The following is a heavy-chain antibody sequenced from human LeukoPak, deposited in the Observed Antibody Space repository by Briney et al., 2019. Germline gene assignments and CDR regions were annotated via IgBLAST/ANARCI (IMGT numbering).Heavy chain of an antibody. Sequence: GGSLRLSCAASGFTFSSYGMSWVRQAPGKGLEWVSGISGRGVSTYYADSVKGRFTISRDNAKNSLYLQMSSLRAEDTAVYYCAREERDGYNYYWYFDLWGRGTLVTVSS. J-gene: IGHJ2*01. CDR3: AREERDGYNYYWYFDL. CDR2: ISGRGVST. V-gene: IGHV3-23*01. CDR1: GFTFSSYG. D-gene: IGHD5-24*01.